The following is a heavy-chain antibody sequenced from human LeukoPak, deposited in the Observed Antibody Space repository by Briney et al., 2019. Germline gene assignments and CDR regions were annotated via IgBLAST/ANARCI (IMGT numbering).Heavy chain of an antibody. CDR1: GFSFSAHS. Sequence: GGSLRLSCAASGFSFSAHSLNWVRQAPGKGLEWVSSISSGGDYLFYADSVKGRFTISRDNAKNSLFLQMNSLRDEDSAVYFCARDFYRSGSTYYYYYMDVWGKGTMVTVSS. CDR3: ARDFYRSGSTYYYYYMDV. J-gene: IGHJ6*03. CDR2: ISSGGDYL. D-gene: IGHD6-19*01. V-gene: IGHV3-21*01.